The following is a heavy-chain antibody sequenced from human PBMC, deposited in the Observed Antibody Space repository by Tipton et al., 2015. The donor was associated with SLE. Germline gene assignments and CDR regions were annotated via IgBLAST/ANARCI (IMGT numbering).Heavy chain of an antibody. V-gene: IGHV4-4*02. D-gene: IGHD3-10*01. J-gene: IGHJ4*02. Sequence: LSLTCTVSGGSISSGNWWSWVRQPPGKGLEWIGEINHSGSTNYNPSLRSRVTISVDTSKNQFSLKVNSVTAADTAVYYCAREIGSGSYYDYWGQGTLVTVSS. CDR2: INHSGST. CDR1: GGSISSGNW. CDR3: AREIGSGSYYDY.